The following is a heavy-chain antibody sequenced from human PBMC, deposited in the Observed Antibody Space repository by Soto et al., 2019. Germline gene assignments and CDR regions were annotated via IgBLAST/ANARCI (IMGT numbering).Heavy chain of an antibody. J-gene: IGHJ3*02. V-gene: IGHV1-24*01. CDR2: FDPEDGET. D-gene: IGHD6-19*01. Sequence: EASVKVSCKVSGYTLTELSMHWVRQAPGKGLEWMGGFDPEDGETIYAQKFQGRVTMTEDTSTDTAYMELSSLRSEDTAVYYCATSRYYIAVADGRGKIFAFDIWGQGTMVTVSS. CDR3: ATSRYYIAVADGRGKIFAFDI. CDR1: GYTLTELS.